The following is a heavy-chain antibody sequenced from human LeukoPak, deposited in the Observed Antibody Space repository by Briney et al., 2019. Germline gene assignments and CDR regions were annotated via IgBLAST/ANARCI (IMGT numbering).Heavy chain of an antibody. D-gene: IGHD2-15*01. CDR3: ARGGSIAN. Sequence: GGSLRLSCAASVFSFSTHWMSWVRQAPGKGLEWVATINEDGSEKYYVDSVKGRFTISRDNAKNSLYLQMNSLRAEDTAVYSCARGGSIANWGQGTLVTVS. J-gene: IGHJ4*02. CDR2: INEDGSEK. V-gene: IGHV3-7*01. CDR1: VFSFSTHW.